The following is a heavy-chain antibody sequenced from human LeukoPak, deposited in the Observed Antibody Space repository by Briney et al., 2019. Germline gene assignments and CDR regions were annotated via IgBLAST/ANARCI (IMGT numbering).Heavy chain of an antibody. CDR1: GFTFSSYW. CDR2: IKQDGSEK. J-gene: IGHJ5*02. D-gene: IGHD2-2*01. CDR3: ARGRRVPAAMGNWFDP. Sequence: GGSLRLSCAASGFTFSSYWMSWVRQAPGKGLEWVANIKQDGSEKYLVDSVKGRFTISRDNAKNSLYLQMNSLRGEDTAVYYCARGRRVPAAMGNWFDPGAREPWSPSPQ. V-gene: IGHV3-7*01.